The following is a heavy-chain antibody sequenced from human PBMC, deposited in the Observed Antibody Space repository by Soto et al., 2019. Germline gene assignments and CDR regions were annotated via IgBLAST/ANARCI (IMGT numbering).Heavy chain of an antibody. CDR1: GCSISSSNW. D-gene: IGHD6-19*01. CDR3: ARQQWLVLNAFDI. Sequence: PSETLSLTCAVSGCSISSSNWWWWVNQPPGKGLEWIGYIYYSGSTNYNPSLKSRVTISVDTSKNQFSPKLSSVTAADTAVYYCARQQWLVLNAFDIWGQGTMVTVSS. J-gene: IGHJ3*02. V-gene: IGHV4-4*02. CDR2: IYYSGST.